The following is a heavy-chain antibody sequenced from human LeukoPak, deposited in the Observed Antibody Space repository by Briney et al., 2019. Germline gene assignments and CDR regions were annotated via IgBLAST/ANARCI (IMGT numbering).Heavy chain of an antibody. V-gene: IGHV1-24*01. CDR2: FDPEDGET. CDR3: ATDLSDYIWGSYRYSYDY. D-gene: IGHD3-16*02. Sequence: ASVKVSCKVPGYTLTELSMHWVRQAPGKGLEWMGGFDPEDGETIYAQKFQGRVTMTEDTSTDTAYMELSSLRSEDTAVYYCATDLSDYIWGSYRYSYDYWGQGTLVTVSS. CDR1: GYTLTELS. J-gene: IGHJ4*02.